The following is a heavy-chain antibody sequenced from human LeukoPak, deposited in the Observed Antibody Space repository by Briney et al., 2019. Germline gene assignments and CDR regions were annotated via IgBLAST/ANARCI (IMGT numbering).Heavy chain of an antibody. CDR2: IYTSGST. CDR1: GGSSSSYY. CDR3: ARGAVPAAPPGVDV. V-gene: IGHV4-4*07. D-gene: IGHD2-2*01. J-gene: IGHJ6*04. Sequence: SETLSLTCTVSGGSSSSYYWSWIRQPAGKGLEWIGRIYTSGSTNYNPSLKSRVTMSVDTSKNQFSLKLSSVTAADTAVYYCARGAVPAAPPGVDVWGKGTTVTVSS.